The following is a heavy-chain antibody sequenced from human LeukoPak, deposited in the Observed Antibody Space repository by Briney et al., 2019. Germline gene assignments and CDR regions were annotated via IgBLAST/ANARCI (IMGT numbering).Heavy chain of an antibody. D-gene: IGHD2-2*01. Sequence: GASVKVSCKASGYTFTSYDINWVRQATGQGLEWMGWMNPNSGNTGYAQKFQGRVTMTRNTSISTAYMELSSLRSEDTAVYYCARGRYCSSTSCYSSWFDPWGQGTLVTVSS. V-gene: IGHV1-8*01. J-gene: IGHJ5*02. CDR3: ARGRYCSSTSCYSSWFDP. CDR1: GYTFTSYD. CDR2: MNPNSGNT.